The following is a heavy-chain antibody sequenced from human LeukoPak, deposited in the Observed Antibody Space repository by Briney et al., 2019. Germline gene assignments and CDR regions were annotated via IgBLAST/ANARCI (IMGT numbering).Heavy chain of an antibody. J-gene: IGHJ4*02. Sequence: SETLSLTCTVSGGSISRYYWSWIRQPPGKGLEWIGYIYYSESTNYNPSLKSRVTISVDTSRNQFSLKLSSVTAADTAVYYCARGLWFGDENPPYFDYWGQGILVTVSS. D-gene: IGHD3-10*01. CDR3: ARGLWFGDENPPYFDY. V-gene: IGHV4-59*08. CDR2: IYYSEST. CDR1: GGSISRYY.